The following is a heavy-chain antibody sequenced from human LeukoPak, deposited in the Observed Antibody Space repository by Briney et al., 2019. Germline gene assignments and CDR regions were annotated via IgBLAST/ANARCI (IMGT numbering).Heavy chain of an antibody. CDR1: GYTFTSYY. J-gene: IGHJ5*02. Sequence: GASVRVSCKASGYTFTSYYMHWVRQAPGQGLEWMGIINPSGGSTSYAQKFQGRVTMTRDTSTSTVYMELRSLRSEDTGVYYCARGSTSLPGYCSSTSCPNWFDPWGQGTLVTVSS. CDR2: INPSGGST. CDR3: ARGSTSLPGYCSSTSCPNWFDP. V-gene: IGHV1-46*03. D-gene: IGHD2-2*03.